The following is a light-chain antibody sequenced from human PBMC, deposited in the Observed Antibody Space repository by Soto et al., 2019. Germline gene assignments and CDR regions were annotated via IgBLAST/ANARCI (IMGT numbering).Light chain of an antibody. CDR3: QQYQSYWT. Sequence: DIQRTQSPSTLSASVGDRVIITCRASQSISSWLAWYQQKPGKVPNLLIYDASNLESGVPSRFSGSGSGTEFTLTISSLQPDDFATYYCQQYQSYWTFGQGTKVDIK. J-gene: IGKJ1*01. CDR1: QSISSW. V-gene: IGKV1-5*01. CDR2: DAS.